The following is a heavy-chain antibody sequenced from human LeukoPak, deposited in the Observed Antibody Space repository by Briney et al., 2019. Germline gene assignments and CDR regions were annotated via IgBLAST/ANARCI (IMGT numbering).Heavy chain of an antibody. Sequence: GASVKVSRKASGYTLHGNYIQWVRQAPGQGLEWMGWINPNSGGTNYAQKFQGRVTMTRDTSISTAYMELSRLRSDDTAVYYCARARNGQWVDYWGQGTLVTVSS. V-gene: IGHV1-2*02. D-gene: IGHD6-19*01. J-gene: IGHJ4*02. CDR1: GYTLHGNY. CDR2: INPNSGGT. CDR3: ARARNGQWVDY.